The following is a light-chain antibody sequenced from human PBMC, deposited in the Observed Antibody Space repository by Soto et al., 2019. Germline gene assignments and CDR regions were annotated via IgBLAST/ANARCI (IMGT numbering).Light chain of an antibody. CDR1: QSVSSN. CDR2: GAS. V-gene: IGKV3-15*01. Sequence: EIVMTQSPATLSVSPGERATLSCRASQSVSSNLAWYQQKPGQAPRLLIYGASTRATGIPARFSGSGSGTECNLTISSLQSEDFAVYYCQQYNNWPPWTFGQGPKVEIK. CDR3: QQYNNWPPWT. J-gene: IGKJ1*01.